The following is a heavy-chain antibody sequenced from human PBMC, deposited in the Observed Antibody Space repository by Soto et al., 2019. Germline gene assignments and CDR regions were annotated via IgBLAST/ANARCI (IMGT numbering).Heavy chain of an antibody. CDR1: GFTYSNYA. J-gene: IGHJ4*02. CDR3: VTGYHSDY. CDR2: IKKDGTEK. D-gene: IGHD5-18*01. V-gene: IGHV3-7*03. Sequence: PGGSLRLSCAASGFTYSNYAMNWVRQAPGRGLEWVASIKKDGTEKYYMDSLKGRFTISRDNALNSVYLQMNSLRAEDTAVYFCVTGYHSDYWGQGTLVTVSS.